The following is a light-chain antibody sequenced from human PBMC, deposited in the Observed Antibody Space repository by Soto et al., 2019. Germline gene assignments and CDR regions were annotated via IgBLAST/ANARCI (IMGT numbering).Light chain of an antibody. Sequence: ENVLTQSPGTLSLSPGERATLPCRASQSVHRYYLAWYQQKPGQAPRLLIDVASSRDTGIPDRFSGSGSGTDFTLTISRLEPEDFAVDYCQQYSSSPRTFGGGTKVDSK. CDR2: VAS. J-gene: IGKJ4*01. CDR1: QSVHRYY. CDR3: QQYSSSPRT. V-gene: IGKV3-20*01.